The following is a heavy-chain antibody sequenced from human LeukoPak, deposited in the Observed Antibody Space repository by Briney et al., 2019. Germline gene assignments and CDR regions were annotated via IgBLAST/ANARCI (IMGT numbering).Heavy chain of an antibody. CDR1: GFSVSNSY. Sequence: GGCLRRSCAASGFSVSNSYMSWGRQAPGKGLECVSVISRSGSTYYEDSVKGRFTISSDNSKNTLYLQMNSLRAEDTAVYYCARDCGGDSDYWGQGALVTVSS. V-gene: IGHV3-66*01. J-gene: IGHJ4*02. CDR3: ARDCGGDSDY. CDR2: ISRSGST. D-gene: IGHD4-17*01.